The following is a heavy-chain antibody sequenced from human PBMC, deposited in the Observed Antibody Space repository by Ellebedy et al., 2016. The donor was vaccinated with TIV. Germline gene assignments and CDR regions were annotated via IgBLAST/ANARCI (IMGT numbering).Heavy chain of an antibody. CDR3: ARHIVVPTPGFDY. Sequence: GSLRLSCSVSDDAISSYYWSWIRQPPGKGLEWVGCIYYTGNTNYNPSLNSRVTMSLDTSKNKFSLRLGSVTAADTAVYFCARHIVVPTPGFDYWGQGTLVTVSS. CDR1: DDAISSYY. V-gene: IGHV4-59*08. CDR2: IYYTGNT. D-gene: IGHD1-26*01. J-gene: IGHJ4*02.